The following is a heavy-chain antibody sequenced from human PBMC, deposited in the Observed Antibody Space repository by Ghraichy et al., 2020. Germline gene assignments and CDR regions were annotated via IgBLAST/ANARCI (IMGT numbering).Heavy chain of an antibody. Sequence: SETLSLTCAVSGGSISSSNWWSWVRQPPGKGLEWIGEIYHSGSTNYNPSLKSRVTISVDKSKNQFSLKLSSVTAADTAVYYCAREGSRPLGSYYYDSSGYSDPGWFDPWGQGTLVTVSS. CDR2: IYHSGST. CDR3: AREGSRPLGSYYYDSSGYSDPGWFDP. V-gene: IGHV4-4*02. CDR1: GGSISSSNW. D-gene: IGHD3-22*01. J-gene: IGHJ5*02.